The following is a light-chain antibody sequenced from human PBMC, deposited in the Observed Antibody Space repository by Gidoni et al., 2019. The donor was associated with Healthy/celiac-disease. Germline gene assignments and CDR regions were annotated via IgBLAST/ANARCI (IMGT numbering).Light chain of an antibody. Sequence: ASQSVSSSYLAWYQQKPGQAPRLLIYGASSRATGIPDRFSGSGSGTDFTLTISILEPEDCAVYYCQQYGSSPRTFGQGTKVEIK. CDR3: QQYGSSPRT. CDR2: GAS. CDR1: QSVSSSY. V-gene: IGKV3-20*01. J-gene: IGKJ1*01.